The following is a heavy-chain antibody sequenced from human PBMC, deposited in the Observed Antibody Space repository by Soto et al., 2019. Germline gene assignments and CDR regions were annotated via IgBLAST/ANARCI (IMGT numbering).Heavy chain of an antibody. V-gene: IGHV3-30*09. D-gene: IGHD4-17*01. CDR2: ISSDGVNK. J-gene: IGHJ4*02. Sequence: QVQLVESGGGVVQPGGSLTLSCKASGFTFSSYSIHWVRQAPGKGLEWVSVISSDGVNKHSAESVRGGVVISRDNSKNTVHLEINRLTVEDTAIYFCARRLTTTVSALGYWGQGSLVNVSS. CDR1: GFTFSSYS. CDR3: ARRLTTTVSALGY.